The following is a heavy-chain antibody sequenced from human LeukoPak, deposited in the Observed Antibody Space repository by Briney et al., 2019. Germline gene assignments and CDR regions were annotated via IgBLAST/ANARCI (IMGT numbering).Heavy chain of an antibody. J-gene: IGHJ4*02. CDR3: ARALTTVTQYYFDY. Sequence: SETLSLTCAVSGGSISRSNWWSWVRQLPGKGLEWIGEIYHSGSTNYNPSLKSRVNISVDKSKNQFFLKLSSVTAADTAVYYCARALTTVTQYYFDYWGQGTLVTVSS. V-gene: IGHV4-4*02. D-gene: IGHD4-17*01. CDR2: IYHSGST. CDR1: GGSISRSNW.